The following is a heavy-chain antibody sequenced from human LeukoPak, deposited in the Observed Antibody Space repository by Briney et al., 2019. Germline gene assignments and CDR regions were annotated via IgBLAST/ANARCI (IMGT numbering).Heavy chain of an antibody. CDR1: GFTFSSYG. CDR2: IWYGGSNK. V-gene: IGHV3-30*02. J-gene: IGHJ1*01. D-gene: IGHD6-19*01. CDR3: VKQAGSGSYWRYFEH. Sequence: GGSLRLSCAASGFTFSSYGMHWVRQAPGKGLEWVAVIWYGGSNKYYADSVKGRFTISRDNSKNTLSLQVNSLRAEDTAVYYCVKQAGSGSYWRYFEHWGQGTLVTVSS.